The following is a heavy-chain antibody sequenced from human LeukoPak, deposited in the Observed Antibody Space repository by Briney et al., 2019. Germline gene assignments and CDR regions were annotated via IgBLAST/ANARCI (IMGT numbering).Heavy chain of an antibody. V-gene: IGHV4-31*03. Sequence: PPQTLSLTCTVSADSLSSGGHYWAWIRQLPGKGLESIGLIHHSGSSRHNPSLKDRVAISVDAARKQFALRLSSVTAADTAIHYCARGGNRFGGFYSDYWGQGIQAIVSS. D-gene: IGHD3-10*01. CDR2: IHHSGSS. CDR1: ADSLSSGGHY. J-gene: IGHJ4*02. CDR3: ARGGNRFGGFYSDY.